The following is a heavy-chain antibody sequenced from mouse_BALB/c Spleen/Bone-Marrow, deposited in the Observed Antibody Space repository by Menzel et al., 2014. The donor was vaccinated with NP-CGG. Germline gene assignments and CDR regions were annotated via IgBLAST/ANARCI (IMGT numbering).Heavy chain of an antibody. V-gene: IGHV6-6*02. Sequence: DVKLQESGGGLVQPGGSMKLSCVASGFTFSHYWMNWVRQSPEKGLEWIADIRLQSNKYATHYAVSVKGRFTLSRDDSKNSVYLQMNNLRAEDTGIFYCKGRLSYFYAMDYWGQGTSVTVSS. D-gene: IGHD2-2*01. CDR2: IRLQSNKYAT. CDR1: GFTFSHYW. J-gene: IGHJ4*01. CDR3: KGRLSYFYAMDY.